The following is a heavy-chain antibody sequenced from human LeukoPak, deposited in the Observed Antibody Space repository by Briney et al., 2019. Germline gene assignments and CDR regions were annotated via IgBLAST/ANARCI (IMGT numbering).Heavy chain of an antibody. D-gene: IGHD3-10*01. V-gene: IGHV3-23*01. J-gene: IGHJ4*02. CDR2: ISGSGGST. Sequence: PGGSLRLSRAASGFTFSSYAMSWVRQAPGKGLEWVSAISGSGGSTYYADSVKGRFTISRDNSKNTLYLQMNSLRAEDTAVYYCAKTSNYGSGSYRIGYYFDYWGQGTLVTVSS. CDR3: AKTSNYGSGSYRIGYYFDY. CDR1: GFTFSSYA.